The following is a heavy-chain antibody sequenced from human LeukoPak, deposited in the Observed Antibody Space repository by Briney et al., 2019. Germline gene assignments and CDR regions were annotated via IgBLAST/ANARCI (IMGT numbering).Heavy chain of an antibody. J-gene: IGHJ4*02. Sequence: ASVKVSCKASGYALTGYCFHWVRQAPGQGLEWMGWINPNIGDTNYAEKFQGRVTLTRDTSINIAYMELSRLTSDDTAVYYCARSSGFFYYFDYWGQGTLVTVSS. V-gene: IGHV1-2*02. CDR2: INPNIGDT. CDR1: GYALTGYC. D-gene: IGHD3-22*01. CDR3: ARSSGFFYYFDY.